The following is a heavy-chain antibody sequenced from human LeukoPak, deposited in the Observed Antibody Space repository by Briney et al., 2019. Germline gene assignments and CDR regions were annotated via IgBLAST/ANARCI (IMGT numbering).Heavy chain of an antibody. CDR1: GYSISSGYY. J-gene: IGHJ5*02. D-gene: IGHD7-27*01. V-gene: IGHV4-38-2*02. CDR2: IYHSGAT. CDR3: ARGLNWGSNWFDP. Sequence: SETLSLTCTVSGYSISSGYYWGWIRHPPGKGLEWIGSIYHSGATYYNPSLKSRVTISLDTSKNQFSLKLSSVTAADTAVYYCARGLNWGSNWFDPWGQGTLVTVSS.